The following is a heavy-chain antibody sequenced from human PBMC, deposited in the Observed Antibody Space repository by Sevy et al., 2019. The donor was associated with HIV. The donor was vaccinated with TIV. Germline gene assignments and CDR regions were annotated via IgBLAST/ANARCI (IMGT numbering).Heavy chain of an antibody. D-gene: IGHD2-2*02. CDR1: GYTFTSYG. CDR2: ISAYNGNT. Sequence: ASVKVSCKASGYTFTSYGINWVRQAPGQGLEWMGWISAYNGNTNNAQMLQGRVTMTTDTSTSTAYMELRSLRSDDTAVYYCARGGYCSSTSCYTYYYYGMDVWGQGTTVTVSS. CDR3: ARGGYCSSTSCYTYYYYGMDV. V-gene: IGHV1-18*01. J-gene: IGHJ6*02.